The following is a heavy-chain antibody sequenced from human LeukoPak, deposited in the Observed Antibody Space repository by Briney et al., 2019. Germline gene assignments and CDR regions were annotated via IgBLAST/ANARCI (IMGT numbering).Heavy chain of an antibody. CDR3: ARGGRADYGMDV. J-gene: IGHJ6*02. Sequence: ASVKVSCKASGYTFTGYYMHWVRQAPGQGLEWMGWINPDSGGTNYAQKFQGRVTMTRDTSINTAYMVLSSLRSDDTAVYHCARGGRADYGMDVWGQGTTVTVSS. CDR1: GYTFTGYY. D-gene: IGHD6-25*01. V-gene: IGHV1-2*02. CDR2: INPDSGGT.